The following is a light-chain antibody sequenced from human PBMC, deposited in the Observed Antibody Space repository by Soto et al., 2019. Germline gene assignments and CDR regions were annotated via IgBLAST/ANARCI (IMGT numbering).Light chain of an antibody. Sequence: QSVLTQPPSVFAAPGQKVTISCSGSSSNIGNEYVSWYQHLPGTAPKLVIYDNNKRPSGIPDRFSGSKSGTSATLDITGPQTGDEAEYYCATWDSSLSGVVFGGGTKLTVL. CDR2: DNN. J-gene: IGLJ2*01. V-gene: IGLV1-51*01. CDR3: ATWDSSLSGVV. CDR1: SSNIGNEY.